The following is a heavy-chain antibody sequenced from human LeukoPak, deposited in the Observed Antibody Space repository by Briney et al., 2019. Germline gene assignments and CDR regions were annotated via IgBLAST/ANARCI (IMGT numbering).Heavy chain of an antibody. CDR1: GYTFTSYD. D-gene: IGHD3-3*01. V-gene: IGHV1-8*01. CDR3: ARGPYYDFWSGSLPCHRINYYYYYGMDV. CDR2: MNPNSGNT. Sequence: ASVKVSCKASGYTFTSYDINWVRQATGQGLEWMGWMNPNSGNTGYAQKFQGRVTMTRNTSISTAYMELSSLRSEDTAVYYCARGPYYDFWSGSLPCHRINYYYYYGMDVWGQGTTVTVSS. J-gene: IGHJ6*02.